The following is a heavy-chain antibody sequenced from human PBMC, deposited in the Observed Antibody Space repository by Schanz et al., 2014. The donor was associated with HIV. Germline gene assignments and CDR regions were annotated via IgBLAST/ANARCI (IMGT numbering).Heavy chain of an antibody. CDR1: GFTVSSNF. CDR2: ISYAGSNE. D-gene: IGHD6-13*01. V-gene: IGHV3-33*08. CDR3: ARTDHLASAGMDYYYGMDV. Sequence: VQLVESGGGLIQPGGSLRLSCAASGFTVSSNFLNWVRQAPGKGLEWVASISYAGSNENYEDSVKGRFTISRDNSKNTLYLQMNRLRAEDTAVYYCARTDHLASAGMDYYYGMDVWGQGTTVTVSS. J-gene: IGHJ6*02.